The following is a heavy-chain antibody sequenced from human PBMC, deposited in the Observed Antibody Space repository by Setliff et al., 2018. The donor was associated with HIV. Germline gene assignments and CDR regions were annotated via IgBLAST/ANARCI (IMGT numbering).Heavy chain of an antibody. CDR2: IYYSGTT. V-gene: IGHV4-59*01. D-gene: IGHD3-10*01. CDR1: GGSISSYY. J-gene: IGHJ5*02. Sequence: PSETLSLTCTVSGGSISSYYWSWIRQPPGKGLEWIGHIYYSGTTNYNPSLKSRVTISVDTSKNQFSLKLSSVTAADTAVYYCESGGYYGSGSYYGGWFDPWGQGTRVTVS. CDR3: ESGGYYGSGSYYGGWFDP.